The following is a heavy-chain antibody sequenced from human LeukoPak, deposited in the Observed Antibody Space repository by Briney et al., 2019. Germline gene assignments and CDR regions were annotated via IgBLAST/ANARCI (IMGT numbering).Heavy chain of an antibody. D-gene: IGHD3-3*01. CDR3: ARGSYYYFWSGYYPFDY. V-gene: IGHV4-59*01. J-gene: IGHJ4*02. CDR1: GGSISSYY. CDR2: IYYSGST. Sequence: SETLSLTCTVSGGSISSYYWSWIRQPPGKGLEWIGYIYYSGSTNYNPSLKSRVTISVDTSKNQFSLKLSSVTAADTAVYYCARGSYYYFWSGYYPFDYWGQGTLGTVSS.